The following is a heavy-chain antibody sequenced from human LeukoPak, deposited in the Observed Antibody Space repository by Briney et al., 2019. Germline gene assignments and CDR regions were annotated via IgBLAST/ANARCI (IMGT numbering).Heavy chain of an antibody. CDR1: GFTFSTYA. J-gene: IGHJ3*02. D-gene: IGHD3-3*02. V-gene: IGHV3-23*01. Sequence: GGSLRLSCAASGFTFSTYAMSWVRQGPGRGLGWVSLIIDSGGSTYYADSVKGRFTISRDNSKNTLYLQMNSLRAEDTAVYYCAKNIFAVADAFDIWGQGTMVTVSS. CDR3: AKNIFAVADAFDI. CDR2: IIDSGGST.